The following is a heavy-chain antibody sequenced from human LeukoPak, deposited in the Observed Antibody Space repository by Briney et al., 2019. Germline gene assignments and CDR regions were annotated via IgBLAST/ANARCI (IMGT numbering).Heavy chain of an antibody. J-gene: IGHJ4*02. CDR3: ATWFGELSWGLFDY. Sequence: AGGSLRLSCAASGFTFSSYGMNWVSQTPGKGLEWVSYISSDSSTIYYADSVKGRFTISRDNANNSLYLQMNSLRDEDTAVYYCATWFGELSWGLFDYWGQGTLVTVSS. CDR2: ISSDSSTI. V-gene: IGHV3-48*02. CDR1: GFTFSSYG. D-gene: IGHD3-10*01.